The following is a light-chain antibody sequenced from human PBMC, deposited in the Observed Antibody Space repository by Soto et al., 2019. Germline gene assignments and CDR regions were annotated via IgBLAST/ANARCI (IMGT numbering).Light chain of an antibody. J-gene: IGKJ5*01. CDR2: GAS. CDR1: QSVSSSY. V-gene: IGKV3-20*01. CDR3: QQYGSSFKIT. Sequence: EIVLTQSPGTLSLSPGERATLSCRASQSVSSSYLAWYQQKPGQAPRFLIYGASSRATGIPGRFSGSGSGTDFTLTISRLGPEDFAVYYCQQYGSSFKITFVLGTRLEI.